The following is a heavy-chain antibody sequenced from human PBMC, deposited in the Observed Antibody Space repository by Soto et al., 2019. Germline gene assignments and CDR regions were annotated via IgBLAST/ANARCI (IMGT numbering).Heavy chain of an antibody. CDR2: IIPIFGTA. Sequence: ASVKVSCKASGGTFSSYAISWVRQAPGQGLEWMGGIIPIFGTANYAQKFQGRVTITADESTSTAYMELSSLRSEDTAVYYCAESRTRWSTLYYGMDVWGQGTSVTVSS. CDR3: AESRTRWSTLYYGMDV. J-gene: IGHJ6*02. D-gene: IGHD2-15*01. CDR1: GGTFSSYA. V-gene: IGHV1-69*13.